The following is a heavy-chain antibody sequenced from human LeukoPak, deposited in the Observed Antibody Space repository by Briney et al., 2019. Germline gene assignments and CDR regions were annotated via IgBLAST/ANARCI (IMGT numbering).Heavy chain of an antibody. J-gene: IGHJ6*02. CDR2: ISGSGGST. CDR1: GFTFSSYA. D-gene: IGHD3-3*01. Sequence: PGGSLRLSCAASGFTFSSYAMSWVRQAPGKGLEWVSAISGSGGSTYYVDSVKGRFTISRDNSKNTLYLQMNSLRAEDTAVYYCAKEVVGDRTYYDFWSGTPEAGGKDAWGQGTTVTVSS. V-gene: IGHV3-23*01. CDR3: AKEVVGDRTYYDFWSGTPEAGGKDA.